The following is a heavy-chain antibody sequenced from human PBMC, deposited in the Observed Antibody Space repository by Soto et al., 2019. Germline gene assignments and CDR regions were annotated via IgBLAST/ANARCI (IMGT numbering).Heavy chain of an antibody. V-gene: IGHV3-23*01. D-gene: IGHD2-8*01. J-gene: IGHJ6*03. CDR2: ITTSGGNT. CDR1: GFTFSTYA. CDR3: AGRYCTNGVCYTNYYYYIDV. Sequence: GGSLRLSCAASGFTFSTYAMSWVRQAPGKGLEWVSTITTSGGNTYYADSVQGRFTISRDNSKNTLYLQMNSLRAEDTAVYYCAGRYCTNGVCYTNYYYYIDVWGKGT.